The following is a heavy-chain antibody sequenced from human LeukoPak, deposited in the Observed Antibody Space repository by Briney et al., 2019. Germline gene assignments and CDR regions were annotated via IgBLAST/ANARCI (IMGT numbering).Heavy chain of an antibody. V-gene: IGHV4-59*01. D-gene: IGHD3-22*01. CDR2: FYNSGSS. CDR1: GGSISSYY. J-gene: IGHJ4*02. Sequence: PSETLSLTCTVSGGSISSYYWSWIRQPPGKGLEWIGYFYNSGSSDYNPSLKSRATFSEDTSKNHFSLSLSSVTAADTAVYYCASPGPYYSETSGYLVFWGQGILVTVSS. CDR3: ASPGPYYSETSGYLVF.